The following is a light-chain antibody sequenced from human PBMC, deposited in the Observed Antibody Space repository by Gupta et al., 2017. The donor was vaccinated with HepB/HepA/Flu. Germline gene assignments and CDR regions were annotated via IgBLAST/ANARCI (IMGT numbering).Light chain of an antibody. Sequence: SYELTQPPSVSVSPGQTASITCSGDKLGHKYVCWYQQKPGQSPVLVIYQDTNRPSGIPERFSGSNSGNTATLTISGTQPMDEADYYCQAWDSSTVVFGGGNKLTVL. V-gene: IGLV3-1*01. CDR1: KLGHKY. CDR2: QDT. J-gene: IGLJ2*01. CDR3: QAWDSSTVV.